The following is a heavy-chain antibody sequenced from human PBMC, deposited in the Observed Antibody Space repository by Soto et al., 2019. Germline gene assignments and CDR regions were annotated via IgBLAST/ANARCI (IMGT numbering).Heavy chain of an antibody. V-gene: IGHV1-46*01. J-gene: IGHJ1*01. CDR2: IHPSGDT. D-gene: IGHD2-15*01. CDR3: VRGYCTTSPCSGDFQF. CDR1: GYKFTTYF. Sequence: DSVKVSCQASGYKFTTYFIHWVRQAPVQGLEWMGMIHPSGDTGYAQKFRGRVTMTIDTSTTTAYMELRNLTSEDTAVYFSVRGYCTTSPCSGDFQFWGQGNLVTGSS.